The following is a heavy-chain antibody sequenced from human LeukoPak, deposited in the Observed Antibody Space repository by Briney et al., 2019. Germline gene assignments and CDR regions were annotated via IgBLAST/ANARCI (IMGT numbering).Heavy chain of an antibody. V-gene: IGHV1-2*02. CDR3: TRLTSDDSSGYYGL. D-gene: IGHD3-22*01. CDR1: GYTFTGYY. Sequence: ASVKVSCKASGYTFTGYYMHWVRQAPGQGLEWMGWINPNSGGTNYAQKFQGRVTITADKSTSTAYMELSSLKTEDTAVYYCTRLTSDDSSGYYGLWGQGTLVTVSS. CDR2: INPNSGGT. J-gene: IGHJ4*02.